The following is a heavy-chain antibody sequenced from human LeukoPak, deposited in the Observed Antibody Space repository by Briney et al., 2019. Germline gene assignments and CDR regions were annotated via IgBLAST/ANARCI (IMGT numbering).Heavy chain of an antibody. V-gene: IGHV3-7*03. CDR2: IKQDGSEK. CDR3: ARDYPSEWELVPPFDY. Sequence: RPGGSLRLSCAASGFTFSSYGMHWVRQAPGKGLEWVANIKQDGSEKYYVDSVKGRFTISRDNAKNSLYLQMNSLRAEDTAVYYCARDYPSEWELVPPFDYWGQGTLVTVSS. CDR1: GFTFSSYG. J-gene: IGHJ4*02. D-gene: IGHD1-26*01.